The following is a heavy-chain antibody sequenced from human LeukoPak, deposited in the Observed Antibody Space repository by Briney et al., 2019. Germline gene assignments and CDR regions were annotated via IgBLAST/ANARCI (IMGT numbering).Heavy chain of an antibody. J-gene: IGHJ4*02. V-gene: IGHV4-4*07. CDR1: GGSISSYY. D-gene: IGHD1-26*01. CDR2: IYTSGST. Sequence: SETLSLTCTVSGGSISSYYWSWIRQSAGKGLEWIGRIYTSGSTNYNPSLKSRVTMSVDTSKNQFSLKLTSVTAADTAVYYCARNGGSGTYYDGSFDYWGQGTLVTVSS. CDR3: ARNGGSGTYYDGSFDY.